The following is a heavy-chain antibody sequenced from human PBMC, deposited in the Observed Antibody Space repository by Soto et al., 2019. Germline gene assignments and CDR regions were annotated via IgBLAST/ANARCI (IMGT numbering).Heavy chain of an antibody. CDR1: GYTFTGYY. CDR2: INPNSGGT. CDR3: AGSHLGTTPPPFIDY. J-gene: IGHJ4*02. V-gene: IGHV1-2*04. Sequence: ASVKVSCKASGYTFTGYYMHWVRQAPGQGLEWMGWINPNSGGTNYAQKFQGWVTMTRDTSISTAYMELSRLRSDDTAVYYCAGSHLGTTPPPFIDYWGQGTLVTVSS. D-gene: IGHD1-7*01.